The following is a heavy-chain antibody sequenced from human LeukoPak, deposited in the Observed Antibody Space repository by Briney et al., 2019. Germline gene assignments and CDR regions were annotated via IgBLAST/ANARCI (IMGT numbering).Heavy chain of an antibody. CDR1: GYTFTGYY. CDR3: ARDLNYYGSGSYSDYYYMDV. CDR2: INPSGGST. V-gene: IGHV1-46*01. Sequence: EASVNVSCKASGYTFTGYYMHWVLQAPGQGLEWMGIINPSGGSTSYAQKFQGRVTMTRDMSTSTVYMELSSLRSEDTAVYYCARDLNYYGSGSYSDYYYMDVWGKGTTVTVSS. J-gene: IGHJ6*03. D-gene: IGHD3-10*01.